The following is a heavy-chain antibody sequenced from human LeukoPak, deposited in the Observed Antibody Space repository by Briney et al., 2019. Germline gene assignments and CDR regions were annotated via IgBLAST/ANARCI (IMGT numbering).Heavy chain of an antibody. CDR3: ARRAVPTWYFDL. V-gene: IGHV4-59*08. CDR1: GGSISSYY. Sequence: SETLSLTCTGSGGSISSYYWTWIRQPPGKGLEWIGYIFYTGSTNYNPSFKSRVTMSVDTSNNQFSLKLTSVTAADTAVYYCARRAVPTWYFDLWGRGTLVTVSS. CDR2: IFYTGST. J-gene: IGHJ2*01. D-gene: IGHD4-17*01.